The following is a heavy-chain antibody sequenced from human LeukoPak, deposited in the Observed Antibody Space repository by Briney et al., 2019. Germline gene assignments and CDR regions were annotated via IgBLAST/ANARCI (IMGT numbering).Heavy chain of an antibody. J-gene: IGHJ6*02. CDR3: ARELVVPAAMDYYYYGMDV. CDR1: GFTFSSYA. Sequence: PGGSLRLSCAASGFTFSSYAMHWVRQAPGKGLEWVAVISYDGSNKYYADSVKGRFTISRDNSKSTLYLQMNSLRAEDTAVYYCARELVVPAAMDYYYYGMDVWGQGTTVTVSS. D-gene: IGHD2-2*01. V-gene: IGHV3-30-3*01. CDR2: ISYDGSNK.